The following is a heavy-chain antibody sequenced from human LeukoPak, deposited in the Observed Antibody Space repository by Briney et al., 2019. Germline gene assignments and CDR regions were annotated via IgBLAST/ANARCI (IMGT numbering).Heavy chain of an antibody. CDR3: ARFDLEWRVDY. D-gene: IGHD1-1*01. CDR1: GGSISSSSYY. CDR2: IFYSGST. V-gene: IGHV4-39*01. J-gene: IGHJ4*02. Sequence: PSEPLSLTCTVPGGSISSSSYYWGWIRPPPGKGLEWIGSIFYSGSTYYNPSLKSRVTISVDTSKNQFSLKLSSVTAADTAVYYCARFDLEWRVDYWGQGTLVTVSS.